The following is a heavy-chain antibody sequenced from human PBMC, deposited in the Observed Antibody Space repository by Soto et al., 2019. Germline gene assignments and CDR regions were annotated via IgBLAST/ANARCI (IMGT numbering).Heavy chain of an antibody. J-gene: IGHJ4*02. CDR1: EFTFTTYW. V-gene: IGHV3-7*05. D-gene: IGHD2-21*01. CDR2: INQDGGQTY. CDR3: ARDHIAGSALHY. Sequence: EVQLVESGGGLVQPGGSLRLSCAASEFTFTTYWMAWVRQAPGAGLEWVANINQDGGQTYYYVDSEKGRFTISRDNAKNSLYLQMNSLRAEDTAIYYCARDHIAGSALHYWGQGTLVTVSS.